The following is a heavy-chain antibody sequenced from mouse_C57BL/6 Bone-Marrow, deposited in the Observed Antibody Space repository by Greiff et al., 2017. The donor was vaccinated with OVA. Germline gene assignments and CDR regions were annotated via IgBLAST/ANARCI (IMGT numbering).Heavy chain of an antibody. CDR2: INYDGSST. CDR1: GFTFSDYY. D-gene: IGHD2-2*01. V-gene: IGHV5-16*01. J-gene: IGHJ4*01. CDR3: AREGVTDYAMDY. Sequence: EVKVVESEGGLVQPGSSMTLSCTASGFTFSDYYMAWVRQVPEKGLEWVANINYDGSSTYYLDSLKSRFIISRDNAKNILYLQMSSLKSEDTATYYGAREGVTDYAMDYWGQGTSVTVSS.